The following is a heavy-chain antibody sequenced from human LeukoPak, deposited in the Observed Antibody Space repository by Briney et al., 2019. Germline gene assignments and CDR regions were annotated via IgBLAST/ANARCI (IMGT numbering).Heavy chain of an antibody. CDR3: ARVSYYYDSSGYFFDY. CDR1: GYTFTSYY. CDR2: IIPIFGTA. D-gene: IGHD3-22*01. Sequence: GASVKVSCKASGYTFTSYYMHWVRQAPGQGLEWMGGIIPIFGTANYAQKFQGRVTITADKSTSTAYMELSSLRSEDTAVYYCARVSYYYDSSGYFFDYWGQGTLVTVSS. V-gene: IGHV1-69*06. J-gene: IGHJ4*02.